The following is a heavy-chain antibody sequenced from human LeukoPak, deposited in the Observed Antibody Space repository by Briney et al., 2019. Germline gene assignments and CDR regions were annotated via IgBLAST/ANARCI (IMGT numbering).Heavy chain of an antibody. CDR3: ARASCGGDCYEYFQH. D-gene: IGHD2-21*02. Sequence: PSETLSLTCTVPGGSISSYYWSWIRQPPGKGLEWIGSIYYSGSTYYNPSLKSRVTISVDTSKNQFSLKLSSVTAADTAVYYCARASCGGDCYEYFQHWGQGTLVTVSS. V-gene: IGHV4-39*07. J-gene: IGHJ1*01. CDR2: IYYSGST. CDR1: GGSISSYY.